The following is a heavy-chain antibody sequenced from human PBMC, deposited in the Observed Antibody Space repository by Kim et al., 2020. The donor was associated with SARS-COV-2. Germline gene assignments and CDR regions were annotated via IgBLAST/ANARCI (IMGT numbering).Heavy chain of an antibody. CDR2: IKQDGSEK. D-gene: IGHD3-9*01. CDR3: ARVMYYDILTGYSDDAFDI. CDR1: GFTFSSYW. V-gene: IGHV3-7*01. Sequence: GGSLRLSCAASGFTFSSYWMSWVRQAPGKGLEWVANIKQDGSEKYYVDSVKGRFTISRDNAKNSLYLQMNSLRAEDTAVYYCARVMYYDILTGYSDDAFDIWGQGTMVTVSS. J-gene: IGHJ3*02.